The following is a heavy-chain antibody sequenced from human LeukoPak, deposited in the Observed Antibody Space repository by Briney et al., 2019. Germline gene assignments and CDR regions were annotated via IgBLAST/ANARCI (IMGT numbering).Heavy chain of an antibody. V-gene: IGHV3-66*02. J-gene: IGHJ6*03. D-gene: IGHD3-3*01. Sequence: GGSLRLSCAASGFTVSSNYMSWVRQAPGKGLEWVSVIYSGGSTYYADSVKGRFTISRDNSKNTLYLQMNSLRAEDTAVYYCASFGVKGLHYYYYYMDVWGKGTTVTVSS. CDR1: GFTVSSNY. CDR3: ASFGVKGLHYYYYYMDV. CDR2: IYSGGST.